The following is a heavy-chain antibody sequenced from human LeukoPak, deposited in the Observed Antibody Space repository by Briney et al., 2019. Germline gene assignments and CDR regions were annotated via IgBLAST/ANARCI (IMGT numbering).Heavy chain of an antibody. D-gene: IGHD2-21*02. CDR2: IHYSGAT. V-gene: IGHV4-59*08. CDR1: GGSINYDY. J-gene: IGHJ4*02. CDR3: ATLRGASTAVFDS. Sequence: SETLSLTCTVSGGSINYDYWSWIRQSPGKRLEWIGYIHYSGATNYSPSLNSRDTISVDTSKNQFSLKLSSVTAADTALYYCATLRGASTAVFDSWGQGTLVTVSS.